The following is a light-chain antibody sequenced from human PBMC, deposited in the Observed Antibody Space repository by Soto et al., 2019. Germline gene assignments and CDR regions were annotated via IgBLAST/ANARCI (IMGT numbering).Light chain of an antibody. J-gene: IGKJ4*01. CDR2: GAS. V-gene: IGKV3-20*01. Sequence: EIVLTQSPGTLSLSPGERATLSCRASQSVSRSYLAWYQQKPGQAPRLLIYGASSRATGIPDRFSGSGSGTEFTLTISSLQSEDFAVYYCQQYNDWLTFGGGTKVDIK. CDR3: QQYNDWLT. CDR1: QSVSRSY.